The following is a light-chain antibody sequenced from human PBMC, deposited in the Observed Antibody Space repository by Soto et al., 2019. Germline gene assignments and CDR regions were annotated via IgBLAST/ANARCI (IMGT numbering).Light chain of an antibody. J-gene: IGLJ2*01. CDR1: SSNIGINF. Sequence: QSVLSQPPSASGTPGQGVTISCSGSSSNIGINFVSWYQQLPGTAPKLLMYGNGQRPSGVPDRFSDSKSGTSASLAISGFRSEDEADYYCAAWDDSLSGPVFGGGTKLTVL. CDR2: GNG. CDR3: AAWDDSLSGPV. V-gene: IGLV1-47*01.